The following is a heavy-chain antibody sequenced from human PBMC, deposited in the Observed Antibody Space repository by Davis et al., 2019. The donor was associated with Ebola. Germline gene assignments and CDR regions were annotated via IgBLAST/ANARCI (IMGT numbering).Heavy chain of an antibody. CDR2: INPSGGST. CDR1: GYTFTSYY. J-gene: IGHJ4*02. Sequence: AASVKVSCKASGYTFTSYYMHWVRQAPGQGLEWMGIINPSGGSTSYAQKFQGRVTMTRDTSTSTVYMELRSLRSEDTAVYYCARDLGGPPMGYWGQGTLVTVSS. D-gene: IGHD1-26*01. CDR3: ARDLGGPPMGY. V-gene: IGHV1-46*01.